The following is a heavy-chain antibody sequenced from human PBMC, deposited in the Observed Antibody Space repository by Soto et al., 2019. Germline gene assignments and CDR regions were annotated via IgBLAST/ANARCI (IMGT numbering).Heavy chain of an antibody. CDR3: ARVFYSVAGTGGLDY. J-gene: IGHJ4*02. Sequence: EVQLVESGGGLVQPGGSLRLSCAASGFTFSSYSMNWVRQAPGKGLEWVSYISSSSSTIYYADSVKGRFTISRDNAKNSLYLQMNSLRDEDTAVYYCARVFYSVAGTGGLDYWGQETLVTVST. CDR2: ISSSSSTI. V-gene: IGHV3-48*02. CDR1: GFTFSSYS. D-gene: IGHD6-19*01.